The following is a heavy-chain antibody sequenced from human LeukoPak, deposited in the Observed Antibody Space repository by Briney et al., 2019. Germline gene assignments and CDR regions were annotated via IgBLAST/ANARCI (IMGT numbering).Heavy chain of an antibody. J-gene: IGHJ4*02. CDR2: ISSSGSTI. Sequence: GGSLRLSCAASGFTFSDYYMSWIRQAPGKGLEWVSYISSSGSTIYYADSVKGRFTISRDNAKNSLYLQMNSLRAEDTAVYYCATVHCSSTSCATGFDYWGQGTLVTVSS. CDR3: ATVHCSSTSCATGFDY. V-gene: IGHV3-11*01. D-gene: IGHD2-2*01. CDR1: GFTFSDYY.